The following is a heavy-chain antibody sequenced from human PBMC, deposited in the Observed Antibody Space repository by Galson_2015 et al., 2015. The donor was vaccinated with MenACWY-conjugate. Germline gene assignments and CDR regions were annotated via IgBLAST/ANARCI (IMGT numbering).Heavy chain of an antibody. Sequence: SETLSLTCPVSGGSISGYYCSWIRQPPGKGLEYIGYIYNSGSTNYTPSLKSRVTISVDTSNNQFSLKMSSMTAADTAVYYCARGPHVGWVVPAYWGQGTPVTVSS. CDR2: IYNSGST. CDR3: ARGPHVGWVVPAY. D-gene: IGHD6-19*01. V-gene: IGHV4-59*01. J-gene: IGHJ4*02. CDR1: GGSISGYY.